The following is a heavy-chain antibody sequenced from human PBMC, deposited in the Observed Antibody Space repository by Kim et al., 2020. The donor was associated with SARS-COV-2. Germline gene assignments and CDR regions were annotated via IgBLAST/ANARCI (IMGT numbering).Heavy chain of an antibody. D-gene: IGHD3-22*01. CDR1: GFTFSNYA. CDR2: ISGSGETR. V-gene: IGHV3-23*01. CDR3: AKPPLHYDSYWYTYYFDH. Sequence: GGSLRLSCVTSGFTFSNYAMNWVRQTPGKALECVSGISGSGETRYYADSVTGRFTISGDNFMNTLYRQMNSLRVEDTAVYYCAKPPLHYDSYWYTYYFDHWGQGTLVTVSS. J-gene: IGHJ4*02.